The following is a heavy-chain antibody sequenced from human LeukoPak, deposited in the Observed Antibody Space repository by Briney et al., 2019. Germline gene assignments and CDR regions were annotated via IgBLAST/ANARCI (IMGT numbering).Heavy chain of an antibody. Sequence: PSETLSLTGTGSGGTISSYYWIWIRQPPGKGREGLGYIYYSGSTNYNHSLKSRVNISEDTSKNQFSLKLSSVTAADTAVYYCARDLAAAGTIDPWGQETLVTVSS. CDR3: ARDLAAAGTIDP. J-gene: IGHJ5*02. D-gene: IGHD6-13*01. V-gene: IGHV4-59*01. CDR1: GGTISSYY. CDR2: IYYSGST.